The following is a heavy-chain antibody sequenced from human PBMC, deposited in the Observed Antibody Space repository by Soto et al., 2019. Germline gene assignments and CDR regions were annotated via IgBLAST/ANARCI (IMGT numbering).Heavy chain of an antibody. J-gene: IGHJ4*02. V-gene: IGHV3-7*03. Sequence: EVQLMESGGGLVQPGGSLRLSCAASGFTLSSYYMSWVRQAPGKGLEWLGNIKGDGSDTHYVDSVKGRFTISRDNAENSIHLQMNNLRADDTATYYCARDPVTADWGQGTLVTVS. CDR3: ARDPVTAD. CDR2: IKGDGSDT. CDR1: GFTLSSYY.